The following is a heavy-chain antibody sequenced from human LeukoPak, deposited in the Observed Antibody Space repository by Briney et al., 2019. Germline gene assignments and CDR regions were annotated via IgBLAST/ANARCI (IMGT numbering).Heavy chain of an antibody. CDR3: ARTKWRQQLVRGRWFDP. J-gene: IGHJ5*02. Sequence: SETLSLTCAVYGGSFGGYYWSWIRQPPGKGLEWIGEINHSGSTNYNPSLKSRVTISVDTSKNQFSLKLSSVTAADTAVYYCARTKWRQQLVRGRWFDPWGQGTLVTVSS. D-gene: IGHD6-13*01. V-gene: IGHV4-34*01. CDR1: GGSFGGYY. CDR2: INHSGST.